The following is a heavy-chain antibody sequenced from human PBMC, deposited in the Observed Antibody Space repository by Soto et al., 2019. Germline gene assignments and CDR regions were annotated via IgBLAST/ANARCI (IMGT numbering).Heavy chain of an antibody. Sequence: ASVKVSCKASGYTFTSYGISWVRQAPGQGLEWMGWINTNTGNPTYAQGFTGRFVFSLDTSVSTAYLQICSLKAEDTAVYYCARGRYYYDSSGYSPWGQGTLVTVSS. D-gene: IGHD3-22*01. V-gene: IGHV7-4-1*01. CDR1: GYTFTSYG. CDR3: ARGRYYYDSSGYSP. CDR2: INTNTGNP. J-gene: IGHJ5*02.